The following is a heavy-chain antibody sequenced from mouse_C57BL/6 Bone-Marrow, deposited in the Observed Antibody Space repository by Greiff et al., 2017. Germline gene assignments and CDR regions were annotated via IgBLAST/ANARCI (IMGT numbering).Heavy chain of an antibody. D-gene: IGHD2-2*01. V-gene: IGHV1-54*01. CDR1: GYAFTNYL. CDR3: AREWLAYAMDY. Sequence: VQLQQSGAELVRPGTSVKVSCKASGYAFTNYLIEWVKQRPGQGLEWIGVINPGSGGTNYNEKFKGKATLTADKSSSTAYMQRSSLTSEDSAVYFCAREWLAYAMDYWGQGTSVTVSS. J-gene: IGHJ4*01. CDR2: INPGSGGT.